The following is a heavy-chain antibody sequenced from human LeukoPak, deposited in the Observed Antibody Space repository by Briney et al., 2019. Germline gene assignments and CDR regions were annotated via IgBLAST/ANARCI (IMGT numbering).Heavy chain of an antibody. J-gene: IGHJ6*02. CDR3: ARDPYYYDSSGYYHEDYYYYGMDV. Sequence: PGGSLRLSCAASGITFSSYAMSWVRQAPGKGLEWVSSISSSSSYIYYADSVKGRFTISRDNAKNSLYLQMNSLRAEDTAVYYCARDPYYYDSSGYYHEDYYYYGMDVWGQGTTVTVSS. CDR2: ISSSSSYI. CDR1: GITFSSYA. V-gene: IGHV3-21*01. D-gene: IGHD3-22*01.